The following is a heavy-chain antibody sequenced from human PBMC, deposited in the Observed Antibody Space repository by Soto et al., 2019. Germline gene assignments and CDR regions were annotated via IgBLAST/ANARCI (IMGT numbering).Heavy chain of an antibody. CDR2: IIPIFGTA. D-gene: IGHD2-15*01. CDR1: GGTFSSYA. J-gene: IGHJ5*02. CDR3: ARLYCSGGSCYSGWFDP. Sequence: QVQLVQSGAEVKKPGSSVKVSCKASGGTFSSYAISWVRQAPGQGLEWMGGIIPIFGTANYAQKFQGRVTMTADESTSTAYMELSSLRSEDTAVYYCARLYCSGGSCYSGWFDPWGQGTLVTVSS. V-gene: IGHV1-69*01.